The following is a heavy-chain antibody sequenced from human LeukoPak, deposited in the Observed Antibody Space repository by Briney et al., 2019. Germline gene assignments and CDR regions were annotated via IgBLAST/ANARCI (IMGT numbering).Heavy chain of an antibody. V-gene: IGHV4-31*03. J-gene: IGHJ4*02. D-gene: IGHD4-17*01. CDR2: IYYSGST. Sequence: PSQTLSLTCTVSGGSISSGGYYWSWIRLHPGKGLEWIGYIYYSGSTYYNPSLKSRVTISVDTSKNQFSPKLSSVTAADTAVYYCARGLSDYPSDYWGQGTLVTVSS. CDR1: GGSISSGGYY. CDR3: ARGLSDYPSDY.